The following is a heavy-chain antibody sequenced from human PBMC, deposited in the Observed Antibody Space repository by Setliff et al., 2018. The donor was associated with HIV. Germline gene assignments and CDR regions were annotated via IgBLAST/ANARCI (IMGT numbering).Heavy chain of an antibody. CDR1: GGSISSYY. J-gene: IGHJ4*02. V-gene: IGHV4-59*01. D-gene: IGHD3-10*01. CDR3: ARGVRGVIIDWYYFDY. Sequence: LSLTCTVSGGSISSYYWSWIRQPPGKGLEWIGYIYYSGSTNYNPSLKSRVTISVDTSKNQFSLKLSPVTAADTAVYYCARGVRGVIIDWYYFDYWGQGTLVTVSS. CDR2: IYYSGST.